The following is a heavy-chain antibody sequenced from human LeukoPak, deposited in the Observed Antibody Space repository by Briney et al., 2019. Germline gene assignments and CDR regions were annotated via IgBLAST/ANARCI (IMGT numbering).Heavy chain of an antibody. Sequence: PGGSLRLSCAASGFTFDDYGMSWVRQALGKGLEWVSGINWNGGSTGYADSVKGRFTISRDSAKNSLYLQMNSLRAEDTALYYCARDLYSYGFSLGPIDYWGQGTLVTVSS. CDR1: GFTFDDYG. D-gene: IGHD5-18*01. CDR3: ARDLYSYGFSLGPIDY. J-gene: IGHJ4*02. CDR2: INWNGGST. V-gene: IGHV3-20*04.